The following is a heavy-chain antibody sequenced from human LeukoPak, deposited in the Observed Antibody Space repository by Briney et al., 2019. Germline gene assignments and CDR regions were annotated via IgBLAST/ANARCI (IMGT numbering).Heavy chain of an antibody. V-gene: IGHV3-74*03. J-gene: IGHJ4*02. CDR2: INADGTIT. CDR3: VRDLGPGDS. Sequence: GGSLRLSCAASGFSFSSRCMHWVRQAPGKGLVWVSRINADGTITTYADSVKGRFTISRDNAKNTLYLQMNGLRADDTAVYYCVRDLGPGDSWGQGTLVTVSS. D-gene: IGHD3-10*01. CDR1: GFSFSSRC.